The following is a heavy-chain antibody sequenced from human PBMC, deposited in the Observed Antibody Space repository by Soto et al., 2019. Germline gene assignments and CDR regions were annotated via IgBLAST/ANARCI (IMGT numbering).Heavy chain of an antibody. V-gene: IGHV3-23*01. CDR3: AKDFTAYLSSWFHL. D-gene: IGHD6-13*01. CDR2: ITGSGSTT. J-gene: IGHJ5*02. Sequence: GGSLRLSCAASEFTFSSNAMHWVRQAPGKGPEWVSGITGSGSTTFYADSVKGRFTISRDNSKNTLYLHMSSLRAEDTAIYYCAKDFTAYLSSWFHLWGQGTLVTVSS. CDR1: EFTFSSNA.